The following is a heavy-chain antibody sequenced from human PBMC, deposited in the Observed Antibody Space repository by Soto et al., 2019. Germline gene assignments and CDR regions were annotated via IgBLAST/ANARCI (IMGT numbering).Heavy chain of an antibody. CDR1: GGTFSSYA. Sequence: QVQLVQSGAEVKKPGSSVKVSCKASGGTFSSYAISWVRQAPGQGLEWMGGIIPIFGTANYAQKFQGRVTIIADVSTSTAHIGLSSLRYEDTAVYYRAKRSPSSGWLLNWCYPLGPGSLVTVSS. CDR2: IIPIFGTA. CDR3: AKRSPSSGWLLNWCYP. D-gene: IGHD6-19*01. V-gene: IGHV1-69*12. J-gene: IGHJ5*02.